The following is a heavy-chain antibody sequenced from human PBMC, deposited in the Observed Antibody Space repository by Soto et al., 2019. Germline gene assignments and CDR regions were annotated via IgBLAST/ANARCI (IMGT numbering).Heavy chain of an antibody. D-gene: IGHD3-10*01. CDR2: IYYSEST. Sequence: QVQLQESGPGLVKPSQTLSLNCTVSGGSISSGDYDWSWIRQPPGKGLEGIGYIYYSESTYYNPSLKDRVTISVETSKSPFSLKLSSVSAADTAVYYCAILYYFGSGSSTPLDSWGQGTLVTVSS. J-gene: IGHJ5*02. CDR3: AILYYFGSGSSTPLDS. V-gene: IGHV4-30-4*01. CDR1: GGSISSGDYD.